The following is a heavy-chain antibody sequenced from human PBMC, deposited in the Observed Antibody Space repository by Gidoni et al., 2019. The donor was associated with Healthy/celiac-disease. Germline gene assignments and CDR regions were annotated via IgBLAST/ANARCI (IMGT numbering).Heavy chain of an antibody. D-gene: IGHD1-26*01. Sequence: EVQLVESGGGLAQPGGSVSLSSAASGLPFCSYSMNWVHQDPGKGLEWGSSSSSSSSYIYYADSVKGRFTISRDNAKNSLYLQMNSLRAEDTAVYYCARERHSVSGSPFDYWGQGTLVTVSS. CDR3: ARERHSVSGSPFDY. CDR1: GLPFCSYS. CDR2: SSSSSSYI. J-gene: IGHJ4*02. V-gene: IGHV3-21*01.